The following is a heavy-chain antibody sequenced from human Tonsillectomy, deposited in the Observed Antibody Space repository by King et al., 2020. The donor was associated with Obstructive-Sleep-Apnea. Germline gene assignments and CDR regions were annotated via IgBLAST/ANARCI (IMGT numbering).Heavy chain of an antibody. CDR1: GGSISTYY. D-gene: IGHD3-22*01. Sequence: QLQESGPGLVKPSETLSLTCTVSGGSISTYYWSWIRQPPGKGLEWIGYIYYSGSTNYNPSLKSRVTISVDTSKNQFYLNLSSVTAADTAVYYCTRGGYYYFAYWGQGTLATVSS. J-gene: IGHJ4*02. V-gene: IGHV4-59*08. CDR3: TRGGYYYFAY. CDR2: IYYSGST.